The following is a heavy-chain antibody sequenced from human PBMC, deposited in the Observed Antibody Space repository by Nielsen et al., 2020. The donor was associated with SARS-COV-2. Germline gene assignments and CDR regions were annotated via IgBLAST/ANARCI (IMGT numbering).Heavy chain of an antibody. V-gene: IGHV4-30-4*01. CDR2: IYYSGST. D-gene: IGHD5-18*01. CDR1: GGSISSGDYY. J-gene: IGHJ6*02. CDR3: ARAPGVQLWFNGMDV. Sequence: SETLSLTCTVSGGSISSGDYYWSWIRQPPGKGLEWIGYIYYSGSTYYNPTLKSRVTISVDTSKNQFSLKLSSVTAADTAVYYCARAPGVQLWFNGMDVWGHGTTVTVSS.